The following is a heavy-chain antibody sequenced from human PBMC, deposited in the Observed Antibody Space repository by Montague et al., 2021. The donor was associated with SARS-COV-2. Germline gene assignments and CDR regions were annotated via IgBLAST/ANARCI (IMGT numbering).Heavy chain of an antibody. D-gene: IGHD3-16*01. V-gene: IGHV3-74*01. CDR2: INEDGSRI. Sequence: SLRLSCSASGFTVSRYWMPWVRQVPGKGLVWVARINEDGSRIDHADSVKGRFAISKDYGKNTLYLQMNSLRAEDTAVYYCSKDTFGPADFWGQGTLVTVSS. CDR1: GFTVSRYW. CDR3: SKDTFGPADF. J-gene: IGHJ4*02.